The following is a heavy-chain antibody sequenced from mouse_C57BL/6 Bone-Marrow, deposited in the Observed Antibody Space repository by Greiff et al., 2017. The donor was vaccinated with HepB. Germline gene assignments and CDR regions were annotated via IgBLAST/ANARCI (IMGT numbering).Heavy chain of an antibody. Sequence: QVTLKESGPGILQSSQTLSLTCSFSGFSLSTSGMGVSWIRQPSGKGLEWLAHIYWDDDKRYNPSLMSRLTIINDTSRNQVFLKITSVDTADTATYSCARRGATVVDAMDYWGQGTSVTVSS. V-gene: IGHV8-12*01. J-gene: IGHJ4*01. D-gene: IGHD1-1*01. CDR3: ARRGATVVDAMDY. CDR1: GFSLSTSGMG. CDR2: IYWDDDK.